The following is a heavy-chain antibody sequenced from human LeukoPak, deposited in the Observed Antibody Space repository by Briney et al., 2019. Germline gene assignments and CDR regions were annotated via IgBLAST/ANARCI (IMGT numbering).Heavy chain of an antibody. D-gene: IGHD6-6*01. Sequence: PGGSLRLSCAASGFTFSSYGMSRVRQPPGKGLEWVATICGGGGCTYYADSVKGRFTISRDNSRDTLDLQMNTLTAEDTAVYYCAKTMGSSWLFDYWGQGTLVTVSS. J-gene: IGHJ4*02. CDR1: GFTFSSYG. CDR2: ICGGGGCT. CDR3: AKTMGSSWLFDY. V-gene: IGHV3-23*01.